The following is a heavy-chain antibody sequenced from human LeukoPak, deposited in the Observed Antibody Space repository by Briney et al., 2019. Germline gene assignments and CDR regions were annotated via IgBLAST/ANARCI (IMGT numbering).Heavy chain of an antibody. J-gene: IGHJ4*02. CDR2: ISYDGSNK. V-gene: IGHV3-30-3*01. Sequence: GGSLRLSCAASGFTFSSYAMHWVRQAPGKGLEWVAVISYDGSNKYYADSVKGRFTISRDNSKNTLYLQMNSLRAEDTAVYYCATPGTYYDILTGYGYYFDYWGQGTLVTVSS. CDR1: GFTFSSYA. CDR3: ATPGTYYDILTGYGYYFDY. D-gene: IGHD3-9*01.